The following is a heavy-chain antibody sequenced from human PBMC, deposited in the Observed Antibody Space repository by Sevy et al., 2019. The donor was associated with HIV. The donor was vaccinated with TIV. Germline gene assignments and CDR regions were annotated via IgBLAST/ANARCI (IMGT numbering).Heavy chain of an antibody. V-gene: IGHV3-49*04. CDR2: IRSKAYGGTT. CDR3: TRVEGAADWGMDV. Sequence: GGSLRLSCVASGFTFNTHVMNWVRQAPGKGLEWVAFIRSKAYGGTTEYAASVKGRFTISRDESKSIAYLQMNSLKTEDTAVYYCTRVEGAADWGMDVWGQGTTVTVSS. D-gene: IGHD1-26*01. CDR1: GFTFNTHV. J-gene: IGHJ6*02.